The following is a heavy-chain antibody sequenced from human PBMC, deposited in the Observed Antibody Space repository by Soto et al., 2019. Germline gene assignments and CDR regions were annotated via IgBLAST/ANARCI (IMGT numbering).Heavy chain of an antibody. Sequence: EVQLLESGGGLVQPGGSLRLSCAASGFTFSSYAMSWVRQAPGKGLEWVSAISGSGGSTYYADSVKGRFTIARDNSKNPLYLQMNSLRAEDTAVYYCSKERGRWFGDNTDFWGQGTLVTVSS. J-gene: IGHJ4*02. CDR2: ISGSGGST. CDR3: SKERGRWFGDNTDF. D-gene: IGHD3-10*01. CDR1: GFTFSSYA. V-gene: IGHV3-23*01.